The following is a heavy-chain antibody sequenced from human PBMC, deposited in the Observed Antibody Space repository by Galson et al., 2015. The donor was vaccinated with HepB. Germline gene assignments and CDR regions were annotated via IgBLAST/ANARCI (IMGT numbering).Heavy chain of an antibody. CDR3: ARAQVPFGDLFRFYY. CDR1: GGTFSSYA. D-gene: IGHD3-10*01. J-gene: IGHJ4*02. CDR2: ITPMFGTA. V-gene: IGHV1-69*13. Sequence: SVKVSCKASGGTFSSYAISWVRQAPGQGLEWMGGITPMFGTANYAQKFQGRVTITADESTSTVYMELTSLRSEDTAVYYCARAQVPFGDLFRFYYWGQGTLVTVSS.